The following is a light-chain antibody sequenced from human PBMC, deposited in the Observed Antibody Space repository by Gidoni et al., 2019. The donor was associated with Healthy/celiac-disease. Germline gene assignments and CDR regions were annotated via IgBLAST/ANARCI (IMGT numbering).Light chain of an antibody. CDR2: GAS. CDR1: QSVSSSY. J-gene: IGKJ3*01. Sequence: EIVLTPSPGTLSLSPGERATLSCRASQSVSSSYLAWYQQKPGQARRLLIYGASSRATGIPDRFSGSGSGTDFTLTISRLEPEDFAVYYCQQYGSSPFTFGPGTKVDIK. CDR3: QQYGSSPFT. V-gene: IGKV3-20*01.